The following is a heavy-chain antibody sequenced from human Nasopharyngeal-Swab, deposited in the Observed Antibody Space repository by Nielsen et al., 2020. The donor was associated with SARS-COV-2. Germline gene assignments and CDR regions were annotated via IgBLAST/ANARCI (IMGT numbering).Heavy chain of an antibody. Sequence: GGSLRLSCAASGFTFSSYEMNWVRQAPGKGLEWVSYISSSGSTIYYAYSVKGRFTISRDNAKNSLYLQMNSLRAEDTAVYYCARKGLYDSSGYPFDPWGQGTLVTVSS. CDR1: GFTFSSYE. J-gene: IGHJ5*02. CDR3: ARKGLYDSSGYPFDP. D-gene: IGHD3-22*01. V-gene: IGHV3-48*03. CDR2: ISSSGSTI.